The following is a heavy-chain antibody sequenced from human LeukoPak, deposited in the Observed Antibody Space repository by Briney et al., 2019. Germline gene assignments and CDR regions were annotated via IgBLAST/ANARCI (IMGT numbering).Heavy chain of an antibody. CDR2: IWYDGSNK. Sequence: GGSLRLSCAASGFTFSSYGMHWVRQAPGKGLEWVAVIWYDGSNKYYADSVKGRFTISRDNSKNTLYLQMNSLRAGDTAVYYCARGRTDYYDSSGYPYFYYYYGMDVWGQGTTVTVSS. CDR3: ARGRTDYYDSSGYPYFYYYYGMDV. CDR1: GFTFSSYG. V-gene: IGHV3-33*01. D-gene: IGHD3-22*01. J-gene: IGHJ6*02.